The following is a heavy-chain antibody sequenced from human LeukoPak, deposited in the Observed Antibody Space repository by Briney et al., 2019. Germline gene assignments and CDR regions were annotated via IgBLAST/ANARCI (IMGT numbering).Heavy chain of an antibody. V-gene: IGHV3-33*03. Sequence: PGGSLRLSCEASGFSFSDYGMHWVRQAPGKGLEWVAIIWYDGSYKCYADSVKGRFTVSRDNTKNTLYLQMNGLRAEDTAMYYCAKPTRGSGRSILIDYRGQGTLVTVSS. D-gene: IGHD1-26*01. CDR2: IWYDGSYK. CDR3: AKPTRGSGRSILIDY. J-gene: IGHJ4*02. CDR1: GFSFSDYG.